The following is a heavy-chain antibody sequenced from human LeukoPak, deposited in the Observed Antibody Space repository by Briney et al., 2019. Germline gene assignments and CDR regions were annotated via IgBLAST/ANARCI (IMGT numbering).Heavy chain of an antibody. CDR2: INPNSGGT. CDR1: GYTFTGYY. CDR3: ASTFRTRGYYMDV. V-gene: IGHV1-2*06. D-gene: IGHD3-10*01. Sequence: ASVKVSCKASGYTFTGYYMHWVRQAPGQGLEWMGRINPNSGGTNYAQKFQGRVTMARDTSISTAYMELSRLRSDDTAVYYCASTFRTRGYYMDVWGKGTTVTVSS. J-gene: IGHJ6*03.